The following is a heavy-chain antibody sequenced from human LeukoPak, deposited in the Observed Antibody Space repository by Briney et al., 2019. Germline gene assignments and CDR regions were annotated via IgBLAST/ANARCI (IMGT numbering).Heavy chain of an antibody. J-gene: IGHJ3*02. CDR2: IRSKAYGGTT. D-gene: IGHD6-6*01. Sequence: PGGSLRLSCTASGFTFGDYAMSWVRQAPGKGLEWVGFIRSKAYGGTTEYAASVKGRFTISRDDSKSIAYLQMNSLKTEDTAVYYCTRVGYSSSSGFAFDIWGQGTMVTVSS. CDR3: TRVGYSSSSGFAFDI. CDR1: GFTFGDYA. V-gene: IGHV3-49*04.